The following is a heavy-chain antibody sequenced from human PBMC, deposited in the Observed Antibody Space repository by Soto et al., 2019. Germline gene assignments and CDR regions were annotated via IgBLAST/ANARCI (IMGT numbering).Heavy chain of an antibody. J-gene: IGHJ5*02. CDR2: IYYSGST. CDR3: AREGGIVVVPAAIGDNWFDP. CDR1: GGSVSSGSYY. V-gene: IGHV4-61*01. Sequence: PSETLSLTCTVSGGSVSSGSYYWSWIRQPPGKGLEWIGYIYYSGSTNYNPSLKSRVTISVDTSKNQFSLKLSSVTAADTAVYYCAREGGIVVVPAAIGDNWFDPWGQGTLVTVSS. D-gene: IGHD2-2*02.